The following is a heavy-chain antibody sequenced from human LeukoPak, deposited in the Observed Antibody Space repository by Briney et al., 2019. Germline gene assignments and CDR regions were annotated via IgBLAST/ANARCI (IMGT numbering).Heavy chain of an antibody. J-gene: IGHJ4*02. CDR3: ARGKRSNYKGLDY. CDR2: INHSGST. CDR1: GGSISSYY. V-gene: IGHV4-34*01. D-gene: IGHD4-11*01. Sequence: PSETLSLTCTVSGGSISSYYWSWIRQPPGKGLEWIGEINHSGSTNYNPSLKSRVTISVDTSKNQFSLKLSSVTAADTAVYYCARGKRSNYKGLDYWGQGTLVTVSS.